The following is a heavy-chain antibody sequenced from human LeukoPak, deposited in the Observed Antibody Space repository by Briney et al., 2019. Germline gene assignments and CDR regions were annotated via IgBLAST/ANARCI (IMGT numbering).Heavy chain of an antibody. D-gene: IGHD3-9*01. Sequence: GGSLRLSCAASGFTFSSYSMNWVRQAPGKGLEWVSSISSSSSYIYYADSVKGRFTISRDNAKNSLYLQMNSLRAEDTAVYYCARGRLTVANYYYGMDVWGQGTTVTVSS. J-gene: IGHJ6*02. V-gene: IGHV3-21*01. CDR3: ARGRLTVANYYYGMDV. CDR2: ISSSSSYI. CDR1: GFTFSSYS.